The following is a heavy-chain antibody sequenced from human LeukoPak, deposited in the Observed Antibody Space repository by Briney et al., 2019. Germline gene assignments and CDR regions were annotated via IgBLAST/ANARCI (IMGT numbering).Heavy chain of an antibody. Sequence: ASVKVSCKASGGTFSSYAISWVRQAPGQGLEWMGGIIPIFGTANYAQKFQGRVTITADESTSTAYMELSSLRSEDTAVYYCARGLGYCSGGSCYGDYYYGMDVWGKGTTVTVFS. V-gene: IGHV1-69*13. J-gene: IGHJ6*04. CDR1: GGTFSSYA. D-gene: IGHD2-15*01. CDR2: IIPIFGTA. CDR3: ARGLGYCSGGSCYGDYYYGMDV.